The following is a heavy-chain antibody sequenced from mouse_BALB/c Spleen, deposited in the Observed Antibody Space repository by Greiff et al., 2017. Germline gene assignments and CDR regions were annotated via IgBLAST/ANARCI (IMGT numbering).Heavy chain of an antibody. CDR3: ARYPSYYDYDGWYFDV. D-gene: IGHD2-4*01. Sequence: VQLKESGGGLVKPGGSLKLSCAASGFTFSSYTMSWVRPTPEKRLEWVATISSGGGNTYYPDSVKGRFTISRDNAKNNLYLQMSSLRSEDTALYYCARYPSYYDYDGWYFDVWGAGTTVTVSS. CDR1: GFTFSSYT. V-gene: IGHV5-9*03. J-gene: IGHJ1*01. CDR2: ISSGGGNT.